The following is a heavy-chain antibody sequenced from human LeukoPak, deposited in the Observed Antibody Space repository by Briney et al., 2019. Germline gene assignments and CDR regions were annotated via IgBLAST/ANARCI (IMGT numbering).Heavy chain of an antibody. D-gene: IGHD4-17*01. J-gene: IGHJ5*02. CDR2: IYYSGST. V-gene: IGHV4-59*08. CDR3: ARHNDYGDYGYNWFDP. Sequence: SETLSLTCTVSGGSTSSYYWSWIRQPPGKGLEWIGYIYYSGSTNYNPSLKSRVTISVDTSKNQFSLKLSSVTAADTAVYYCARHNDYGDYGYNWFDPWGQGTLVTVSS. CDR1: GGSTSSYY.